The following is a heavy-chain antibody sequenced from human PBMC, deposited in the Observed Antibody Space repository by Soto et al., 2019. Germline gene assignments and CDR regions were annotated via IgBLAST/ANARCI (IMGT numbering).Heavy chain of an antibody. CDR1: RYSFTSYW. CDR3: ASLGRYYYYGMDV. Sequence: PGXSLTISCKGSRYSFTSYWLGWLRQMPGKGLEWMGIIYPGDSDTRYSPSFQGQVTISADKSISTAYLQWSSLKASDTAMYYCASLGRYYYYGMDVWGQGTTVTVSS. J-gene: IGHJ6*02. CDR2: IYPGDSDT. V-gene: IGHV5-51*01.